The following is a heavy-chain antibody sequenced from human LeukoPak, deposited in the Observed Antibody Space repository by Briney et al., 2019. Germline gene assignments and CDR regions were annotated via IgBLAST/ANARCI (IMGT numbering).Heavy chain of an antibody. CDR2: LSGSGGIT. V-gene: IGHV3-23*01. CDR3: ARAGGYYDILTGYSFDYYMDV. D-gene: IGHD3-9*01. Sequence: GGSLRLSCAASGFTFSNYAMSWVRQAPGKGLEWVSTLSGSGGITYYADSVKGRFTISRDNSQNTLYLQMNSLRAEDTAVYYCARAGGYYDILTGYSFDYYMDVWGKGTTVTISS. J-gene: IGHJ6*03. CDR1: GFTFSNYA.